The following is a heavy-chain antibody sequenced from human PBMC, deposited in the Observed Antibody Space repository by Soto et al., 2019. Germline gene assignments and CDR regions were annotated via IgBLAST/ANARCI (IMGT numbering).Heavy chain of an antibody. CDR2: IWYDGSNK. D-gene: IGHD3-3*01. CDR1: GFTFSSYG. V-gene: IGHV3-33*01. J-gene: IGHJ3*02. CDR3: ARDRLPLRFLEWHPTKVYAFDI. Sequence: GGSLRLSCAASGFTFSSYGMHWVRQAPGKGLEWVAVIWYDGSNKYYADSVKGRFTISRDNSKNTLYLQMNSLRAEDTAVYYCARDRLPLRFLEWHPTKVYAFDIWGQGTMVTVSS.